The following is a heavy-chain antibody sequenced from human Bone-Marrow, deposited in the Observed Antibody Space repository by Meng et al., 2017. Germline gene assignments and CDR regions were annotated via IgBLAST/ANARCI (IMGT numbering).Heavy chain of an antibody. CDR3: ARGPTTMAHDFDY. D-gene: IGHD5-24*01. J-gene: IGHJ4*02. CDR2: INHSGST. V-gene: IGHV4-34*01. Sequence: QAQRQQLGAGLFKPSETLSLTCVVSGGSFSDYYWSWIRQPPGKGLEWIGEINHSGSTNYNPSLESRATISVDTSQNNLSLKLSSVTAADSAVYYCARGPTTMAHDFDYWGQGTLVTVSS. CDR1: GGSFSDYY.